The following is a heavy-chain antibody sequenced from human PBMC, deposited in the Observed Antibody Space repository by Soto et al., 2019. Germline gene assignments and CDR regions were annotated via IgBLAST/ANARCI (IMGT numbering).Heavy chain of an antibody. V-gene: IGHV3-23*01. D-gene: IGHD6-19*01. CDR1: GFPFSSYA. CDR3: AKGRGSWYYFDY. Sequence: EVQLLESGGGLVQPGGSLRLSCAASGFPFSSYAMSWVRQAPGKGLEWVSVSSGSGGSTDYADSVKGRFTISRDNSKNTLYLHMNSLRAEDTAVYYCAKGRGSWYYFDYWGQGTLVTVSS. CDR2: SSGSGGST. J-gene: IGHJ4*02.